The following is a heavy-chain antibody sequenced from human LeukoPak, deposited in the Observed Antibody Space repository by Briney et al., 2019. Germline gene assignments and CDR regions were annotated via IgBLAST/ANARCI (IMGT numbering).Heavy chain of an antibody. CDR2: MSYSGTN. Sequence: SATLSLTRNVSAVSMSGYYWSWIRQYPGKGLEWIAYMSYSGTNNSNPSLKSRVTMSVDTSKSQFFLRLTSVTAADTAIYYCTRWGALNGFDIWGQGTVVTVSS. J-gene: IGHJ3*02. CDR1: AVSMSGYY. CDR3: TRWGALNGFDI. D-gene: IGHD3-16*01. V-gene: IGHV4-59*01.